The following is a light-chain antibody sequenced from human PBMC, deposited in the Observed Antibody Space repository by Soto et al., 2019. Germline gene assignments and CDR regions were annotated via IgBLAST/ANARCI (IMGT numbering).Light chain of an antibody. J-gene: IGLJ1*01. CDR3: CSYAGTYTYV. CDR1: SSDVGGYNS. Sequence: QSALAQPRSLSGSPGQSVTISCTGTSSDVGGYNSVSWYQQHPGKAPKLMIYDVIKRPSGVPDRFSGSKSGNTASLTISGLQAEDEADYYCCSYAGTYTYVFGTETKLTVL. CDR2: DVI. V-gene: IGLV2-11*01.